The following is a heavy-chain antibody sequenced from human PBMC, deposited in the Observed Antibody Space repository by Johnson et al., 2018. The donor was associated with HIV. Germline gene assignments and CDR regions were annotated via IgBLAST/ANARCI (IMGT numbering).Heavy chain of an antibody. CDR2: IGTAGDT. Sequence: VQLVESGGGLVQPGGSLRLSCAASGFTFSSYDMHWVRQATGKGLEWVSAIGTAGDTYYPGSVKGRFTISRENAKNSLYLQMNSLRAEDTAIYYCEKDRSVAGLYDAFDTWGQGTMVTVSS. CDR3: EKDRSVAGLYDAFDT. CDR1: GFTFSSYD. V-gene: IGHV3-13*01. J-gene: IGHJ3*02. D-gene: IGHD6-19*01.